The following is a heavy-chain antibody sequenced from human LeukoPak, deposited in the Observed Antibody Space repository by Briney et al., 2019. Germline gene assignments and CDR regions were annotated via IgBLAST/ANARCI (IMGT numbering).Heavy chain of an antibody. V-gene: IGHV3-11*01. Sequence: GGSLRLSCAASGFTFSDYYMSWIRQAPGKGLEWVSNISSSGNTIYYADSVKGRFTISRDNAKNSLYLQMNSLRAGDTAVYFCARYNSAYSSPPWGQGTLVTVSS. CDR3: ARYNSAYSSPP. CDR2: ISSSGNTI. J-gene: IGHJ5*02. CDR1: GFTFSDYY. D-gene: IGHD3-22*01.